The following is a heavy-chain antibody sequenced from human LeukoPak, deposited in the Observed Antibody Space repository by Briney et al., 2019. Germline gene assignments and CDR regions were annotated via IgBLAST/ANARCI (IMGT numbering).Heavy chain of an antibody. CDR1: GFTFSSYW. D-gene: IGHD5-12*01. Sequence: GGSLRLSCAASGFTFSSYWMSWVRQAPGKGLEWVATIKQDGSEENYVDTVKGRFTISRDNAKNTLYLQMNSLTAEDTAVYYCARVPGYSGYFYGMDVWGQGTTVTVSS. V-gene: IGHV3-7*01. CDR3: ARVPGYSGYFYGMDV. CDR2: IKQDGSEE. J-gene: IGHJ6*02.